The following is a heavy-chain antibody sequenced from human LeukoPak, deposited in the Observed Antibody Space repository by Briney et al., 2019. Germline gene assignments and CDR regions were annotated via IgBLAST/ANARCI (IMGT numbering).Heavy chain of an antibody. CDR2: ISWNSGSI. Sequence: GGSLRLSCAASGFTFDDYAMHWVRQAPGKGLEWVSGISWNSGSIGYADSVKGRFTISRDNAKNSLYLQMNSLRAEDTALYYCAKDPIELLYGDHGGYFDYWGQGTLVTVSS. V-gene: IGHV3-9*01. D-gene: IGHD4-17*01. CDR3: AKDPIELLYGDHGGYFDY. CDR1: GFTFDDYA. J-gene: IGHJ4*02.